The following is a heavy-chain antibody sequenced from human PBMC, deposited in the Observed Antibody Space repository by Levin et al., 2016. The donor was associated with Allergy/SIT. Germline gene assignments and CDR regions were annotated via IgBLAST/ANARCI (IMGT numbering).Heavy chain of an antibody. Sequence: ASVKVSCKASGYTFTDYYMHWVRQAPGQGLEWVGWINPNSGGTNSAQNFQGRVTMTRDKSISTAYMELSSLRSDDTAVYYCARVASIGGYNSDWGQGTLVTVSS. D-gene: IGHD5-24*01. CDR1: GYTFTDYY. V-gene: IGHV1-2*02. CDR3: ARVASIGGYNSD. J-gene: IGHJ4*02. CDR2: INPNSGGT.